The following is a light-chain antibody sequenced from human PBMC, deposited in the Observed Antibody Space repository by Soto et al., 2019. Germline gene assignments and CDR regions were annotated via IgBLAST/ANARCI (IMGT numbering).Light chain of an antibody. Sequence: VMTQSPATLSMSPGERATLSCRASQSVGTNLAWYQQKPGQSPRLLMYGASTGATGIPARFSGSGSGTEFTLTISSLQSEDYAIYYCQQYNDLTWTFGDGTKVDIK. CDR1: QSVGTN. CDR2: GAS. CDR3: QQYNDLTWT. J-gene: IGKJ1*01. V-gene: IGKV3D-15*01.